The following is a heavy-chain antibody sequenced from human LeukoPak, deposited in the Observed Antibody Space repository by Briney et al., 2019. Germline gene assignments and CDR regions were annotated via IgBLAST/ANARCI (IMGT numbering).Heavy chain of an antibody. J-gene: IGHJ3*02. D-gene: IGHD3-22*01. V-gene: IGHV4-38-2*01. CDR1: GYSISSGYY. CDR3: ARQGLYYYDSSGPDAFAI. Sequence: SETLSLTCAVSGYSISSGYYWGWIRQPPGKGLEWIGSIYHSGSTYYNPSLKSRVTISVDTSKNQFSLKLSSVTAADTAVYYCARQGLYYYDSSGPDAFAIWGQGTMVTVSS. CDR2: IYHSGST.